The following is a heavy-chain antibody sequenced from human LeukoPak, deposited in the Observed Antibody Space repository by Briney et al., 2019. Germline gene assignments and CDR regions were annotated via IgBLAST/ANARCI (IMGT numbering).Heavy chain of an antibody. CDR2: IYYSGST. CDR3: AREDGYNEMSFDC. V-gene: IGHV4-59*01. D-gene: IGHD5-24*01. Sequence: PSETLSLTCTVSGGSISSYYWSWIRQPPGKGLEWIGYIYYSGSTNYNPSLKSRVTISVDTSKNQFSLKLSSMTAADTAVYYCAREDGYNEMSFDCWGQGTLVTVSS. J-gene: IGHJ4*02. CDR1: GGSISSYY.